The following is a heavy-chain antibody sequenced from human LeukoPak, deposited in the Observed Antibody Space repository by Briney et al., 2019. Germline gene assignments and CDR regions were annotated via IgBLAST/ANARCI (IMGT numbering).Heavy chain of an antibody. D-gene: IGHD6-19*01. CDR1: GFTFSNFG. CDR3: AKAYTAVAGTVDY. CDR2: IRYDGSNK. J-gene: IGHJ4*02. V-gene: IGHV3-30*02. Sequence: GGSQRLSCVASGFTFSNFGMHWVRRAPGKGLEWVAFIRYDGSNKYYADSVKGRFTISRDNSKNTLYLQMNSLRAEDTAVYYCAKAYTAVAGTVDYWGQGTLVTVSS.